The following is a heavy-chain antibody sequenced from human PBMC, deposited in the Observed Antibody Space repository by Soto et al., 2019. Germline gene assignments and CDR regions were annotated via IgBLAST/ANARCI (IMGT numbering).Heavy chain of an antibody. Sequence: QVQLVESGGGVVQPGRSLRLSCAASGLPFSASGMHWVRQASGKGLEWVAMIWSDGSKEYYADSVQGRFTSTRDNSKNMVLLQIDSLRAEDTAVYYCARGKGTTCLDTWGQGNMVTVSS. CDR2: IWSDGSKE. D-gene: IGHD1-26*01. V-gene: IGHV3-33*01. CDR3: ARGKGTTCLDT. J-gene: IGHJ5*02. CDR1: GLPFSASG.